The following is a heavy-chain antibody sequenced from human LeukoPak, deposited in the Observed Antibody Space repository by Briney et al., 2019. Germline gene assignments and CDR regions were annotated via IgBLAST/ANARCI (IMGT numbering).Heavy chain of an antibody. CDR1: GYTFTGYY. CDR2: INPNSGGT. Sequence: ASVKVSCKASGYTFTGYYMHWVRQAPGQGLEWMGWINPNSGGTNYAQKFQGRVTMTRDTSIRTAYMELSRLRSDDTAVYYCARAGGGGWYAPYYGMDVWGQGTTVTVSS. CDR3: ARAGGGGWYAPYYGMDV. D-gene: IGHD6-19*01. J-gene: IGHJ6*02. V-gene: IGHV1-2*02.